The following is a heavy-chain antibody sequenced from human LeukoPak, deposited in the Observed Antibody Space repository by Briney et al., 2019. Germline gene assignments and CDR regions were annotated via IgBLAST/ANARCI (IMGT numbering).Heavy chain of an antibody. Sequence: GGALRPSCAASGFTFDDYAMHWVRQAPGKGLEGVSLISWDGGSAYYADSVKGRFTISRDNSKNSLYLQMNSLRAEDTALYYCAKDSGYDYYGMDVWGQGTTVTVSS. V-gene: IGHV3-43D*03. CDR1: GFTFDDYA. CDR3: AKDSGYDYYGMDV. CDR2: ISWDGGSA. J-gene: IGHJ6*02.